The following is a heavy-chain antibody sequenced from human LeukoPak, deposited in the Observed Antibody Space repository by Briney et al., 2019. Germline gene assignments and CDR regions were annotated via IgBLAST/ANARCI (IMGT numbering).Heavy chain of an antibody. CDR2: ISISGSYM. CDR1: GLTFSRYS. V-gene: IGHV3-21*01. D-gene: IGHD6-13*01. Sequence: GGSLRLSCAPSGLTFSRYSTNWVRHAPRKGLEWGSFISISGSYMYFADSVKGRFTFSRDNAKNALYLQRNSLRAEDTAVYYCAREAAAGFDHWGQGTLVTVSS. J-gene: IGHJ5*02. CDR3: AREAAAGFDH.